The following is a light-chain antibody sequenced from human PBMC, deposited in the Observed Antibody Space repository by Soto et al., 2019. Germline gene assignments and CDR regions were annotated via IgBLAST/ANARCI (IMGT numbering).Light chain of an antibody. CDR2: GAS. J-gene: IGKJ3*01. CDR1: QSVSSSY. CDR3: QQYGSSPPVT. V-gene: IGKV3-20*01. Sequence: EIVLTQSPGTLSLSPGERATLSCRASQSVSSSYLAWYQQKPGQAPRLLIYGASSRATGIPDRFSGSGFGTDFHLTISRLEPEDLAVYYCQQYGSSPPVTLGPRTKVDI.